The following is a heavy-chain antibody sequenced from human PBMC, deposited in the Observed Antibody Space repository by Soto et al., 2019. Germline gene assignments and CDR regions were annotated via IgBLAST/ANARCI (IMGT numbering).Heavy chain of an antibody. V-gene: IGHV3-7*01. D-gene: IGHD3-22*01. Sequence: GGSLRLSCAASGFTFSSYWMSWVRQAPGKGLEWLANIKQDGSEKYYVDSVKGRFTISRDNAKNSLYLQMNSLRAEDTAVYYCAREVYYDTSAYHLYFHHWGQGTLVTVSS. CDR1: GFTFSSYW. J-gene: IGHJ1*01. CDR3: AREVYYDTSAYHLYFHH. CDR2: IKQDGSEK.